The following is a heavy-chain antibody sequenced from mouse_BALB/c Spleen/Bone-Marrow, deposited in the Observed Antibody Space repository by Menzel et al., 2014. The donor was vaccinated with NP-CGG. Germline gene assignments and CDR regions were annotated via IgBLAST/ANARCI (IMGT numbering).Heavy chain of an antibody. Sequence: EVKLVESGGGSVKPGGSLKLSCAASGFTFSSYVMSWVRQSPEKRLEWVAEVSSGGNYTYYPDTVTGRFTISRDNAKNSRYMEMSSLRAEDTAIYYGAREGLWDMSYTRDYWGQGTSVTVSS. D-gene: IGHD4-1*01. CDR3: AREGLWDMSYTRDY. CDR1: GFTFSSYV. CDR2: VSSGGNYT. V-gene: IGHV5-9-4*01. J-gene: IGHJ4*01.